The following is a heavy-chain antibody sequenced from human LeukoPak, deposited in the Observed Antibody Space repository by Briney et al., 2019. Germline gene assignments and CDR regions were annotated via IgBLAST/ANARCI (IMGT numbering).Heavy chain of an antibody. D-gene: IGHD7-27*01. CDR3: ARRGPLTGDAFDI. Sequence: GESLKISCTSSGDNFSDYWIGWVRQMPGRGLEWIGIIFPADSDTRYSPSFEGQVTISVDKSISTAYLQWSSLKASDTAMYYCARRGPLTGDAFDIWGQGTMVSVSS. CDR1: GDNFSDYW. V-gene: IGHV5-51*01. J-gene: IGHJ3*02. CDR2: IFPADSDT.